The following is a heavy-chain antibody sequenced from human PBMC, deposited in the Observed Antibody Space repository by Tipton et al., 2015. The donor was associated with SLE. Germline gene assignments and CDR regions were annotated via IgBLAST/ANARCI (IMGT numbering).Heavy chain of an antibody. CDR2: INPSGGST. V-gene: IGHV1-46*01. D-gene: IGHD6-19*01. CDR3: ARPLRDSSGWFPFDY. Sequence: QLVQSGAEVKKPGASVKVSCKASGYTFTSYYMHWVRQAPGQGLEWMGIINPSGGSTSYAQKFQGRVTITTDESTSTAYMELSSLRSEDTAVYYCARPLRDSSGWFPFDYWGQGTLVTVSS. J-gene: IGHJ4*02. CDR1: GYTFTSYY.